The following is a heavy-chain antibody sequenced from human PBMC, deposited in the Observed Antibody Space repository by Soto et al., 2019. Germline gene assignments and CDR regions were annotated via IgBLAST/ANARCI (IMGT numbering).Heavy chain of an antibody. CDR3: ARAPGGSFPFDY. CDR2: IITIFGTA. Sequence: EASVKVSCKASGYTFTSYAISWVRQAPGQGLEWMGGIITIFGTANYAQKFQGRVTITADESTSTAYMELSSLRSEDTAVYYCARAPGGSFPFDYWGQGTLVTVSS. CDR1: GYTFTSYA. D-gene: IGHD1-26*01. J-gene: IGHJ4*02. V-gene: IGHV1-69*13.